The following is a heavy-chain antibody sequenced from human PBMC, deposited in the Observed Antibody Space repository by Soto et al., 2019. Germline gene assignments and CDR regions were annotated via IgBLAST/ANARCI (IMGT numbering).Heavy chain of an antibody. J-gene: IGHJ6*03. CDR3: ARWFGELLFNYYSIDA. CDR1: GGSISSSSYY. V-gene: IGHV4-39*01. Sequence: PSETLSLTCTVSGGSISSSSYYWGWIRQPPGKGLEWIGSIYYSGSTYYNPSLKSRVTISVDTSKNQFSLKLSSVTAADTAVYYCARWFGELLFNYYSIDAWGKWTTVS. D-gene: IGHD3-10*01. CDR2: IYYSGST.